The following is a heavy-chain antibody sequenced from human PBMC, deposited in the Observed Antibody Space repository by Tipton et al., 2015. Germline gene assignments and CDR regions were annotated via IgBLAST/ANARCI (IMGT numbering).Heavy chain of an antibody. CDR1: GGSISSGGYY. CDR3: ARAQHIVVVTAIRLFDY. CDR2: IYYSGST. J-gene: IGHJ4*02. Sequence: TLSLTCTVSGGSISSGGYYWSWIRQHPGKGLEWIGYIYYSGSTYYNPSLKSRVTISADTSKNQFSLKLSSVTAADTAVYYCARAQHIVVVTAIRLFDYWGQGTLVTVSS. D-gene: IGHD2-21*02. V-gene: IGHV4-31*03.